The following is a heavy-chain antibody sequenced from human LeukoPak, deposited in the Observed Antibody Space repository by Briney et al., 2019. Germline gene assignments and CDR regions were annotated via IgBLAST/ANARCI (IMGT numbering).Heavy chain of an antibody. CDR3: ARDGYNSFDS. D-gene: IGHD5-24*01. CDR2: VYYSGST. J-gene: IGHJ4*02. CDR1: GGSISNYY. V-gene: IGHV4-59*01. Sequence: NPSETLSLTCTVSGGSISNYYWSWIRQPPGKGLEWIGYVYYSGSTTYNPSLKSRVTISVDTSKNQFSLKLSSVTAADTAVYYCARDGYNSFDSWGQGTLATVSS.